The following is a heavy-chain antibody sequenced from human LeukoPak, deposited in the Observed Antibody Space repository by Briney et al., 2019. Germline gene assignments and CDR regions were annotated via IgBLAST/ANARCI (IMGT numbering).Heavy chain of an antibody. CDR2: ISSSGSTI. CDR3: ARDYYHNSGRFDY. Sequence: GGSLRLSCAASGFTFSTYEMNWVRQAPGKGLEWVSYISSSGSTIYYADSVKGRFTISRDNAKNSLYLQMNSLRAEDTAVYYCARDYYHNSGRFDYWGQGTVVTVSS. CDR1: GFTFSTYE. V-gene: IGHV3-48*03. D-gene: IGHD3-10*01. J-gene: IGHJ4*02.